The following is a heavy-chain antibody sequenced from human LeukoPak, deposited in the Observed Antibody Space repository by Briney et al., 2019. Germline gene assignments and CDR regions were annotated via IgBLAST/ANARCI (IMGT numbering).Heavy chain of an antibody. J-gene: IGHJ6*03. D-gene: IGHD2-15*01. CDR1: GGSISRYY. Sequence: SETLSLTCTVSGGSISRYYWSWIRQPPGEGLEWIGYIYYSGSTTYNPSLKSRVTISVDTSKNQFSLKLSSVTAADTAVYYCARDRGYCSGGSCYGHYYYMDVWGKGTTVTVSS. CDR2: IYYSGST. V-gene: IGHV4-59*01. CDR3: ARDRGYCSGGSCYGHYYYMDV.